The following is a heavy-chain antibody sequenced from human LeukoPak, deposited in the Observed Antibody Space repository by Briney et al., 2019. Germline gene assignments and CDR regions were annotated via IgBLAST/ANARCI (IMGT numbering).Heavy chain of an antibody. V-gene: IGHV3-74*01. D-gene: IGHD3-10*01. CDR1: GFTFSSYW. CDR3: TKAPPGKFDP. J-gene: IGHJ5*02. CDR2: INSDGSST. Sequence: GGSLRLSCAASGFTFSSYWMHWVRQAPGKGLVWVSRINSDGSSTSYADSVKGRFTISRDNAKNTLYLQMNSLRAEDTALYYCTKAPPGKFDPWGQGTLVTVSS.